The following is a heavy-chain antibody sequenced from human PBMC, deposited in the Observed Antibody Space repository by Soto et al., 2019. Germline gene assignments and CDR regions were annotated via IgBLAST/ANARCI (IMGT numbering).Heavy chain of an antibody. D-gene: IGHD1-26*01. V-gene: IGHV3-23*01. CDR3: AKDPQSGSDYDAFDI. CDR1: GFTVSSNY. Sequence: PGGSLRLSCAASGFTVSSNYMSWVRQAPGKGLEWVSAISGSGGSTYYADSVKGRFTISRDNSKNTLYLQMNSLRAEDTAVYYCAKDPQSGSDYDAFDIWGQGTMVTVSS. J-gene: IGHJ3*02. CDR2: ISGSGGST.